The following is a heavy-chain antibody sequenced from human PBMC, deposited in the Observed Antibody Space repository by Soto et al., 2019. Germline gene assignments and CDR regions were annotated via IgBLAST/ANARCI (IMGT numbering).Heavy chain of an antibody. CDR2: IYSSGSP. V-gene: IGHV4-59*08. J-gene: IGHJ4*02. Sequence: QVQLQESSPGLVKPSETLSLTCTASGGSISSYYWSRIRQPPGKGLEWIGYIYSSGSPNYNPSLTSRVTISVDTSKNQFSLTLSSVTAADTAVYYCARVCGWAAEYWGQGTLVIVSS. CDR1: GGSISSYY. CDR3: ARVCGWAAEY. D-gene: IGHD6-19*01.